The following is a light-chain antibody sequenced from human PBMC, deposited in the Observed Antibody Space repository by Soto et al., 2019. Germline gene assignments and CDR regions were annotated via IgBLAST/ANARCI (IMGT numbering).Light chain of an antibody. CDR1: QSVSSY. J-gene: IGKJ1*01. Sequence: EIVLTQSPATLSLSPGERATLSCRASQSVSSYLAWYKQKPGQAPRVLSYDTSTRAAGIPARFSGSGSGTDFTLTISSLQSEDFEVYYCQQYGTSPWTFGQGTKVDIK. V-gene: IGKV3-11*01. CDR2: DTS. CDR3: QQYGTSPWT.